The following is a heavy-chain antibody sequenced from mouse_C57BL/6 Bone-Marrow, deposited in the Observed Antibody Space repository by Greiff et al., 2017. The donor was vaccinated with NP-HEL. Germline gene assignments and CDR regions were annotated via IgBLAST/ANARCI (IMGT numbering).Heavy chain of an antibody. J-gene: IGHJ3*01. Sequence: EVQGVESGAELVRPGDSVKLSCTASGFNIKDDYMHWVKQRPEQGLEWIGWIDTENGDTEYASKFQGKATITADTSSNTVYLQLSSLTSEDTAVYYCTPLYDYVLFAYWGQGTLVTVSA. V-gene: IGHV14-4*01. CDR3: TPLYDYVLFAY. CDR2: IDTENGDT. D-gene: IGHD2-4*01. CDR1: GFNIKDDY.